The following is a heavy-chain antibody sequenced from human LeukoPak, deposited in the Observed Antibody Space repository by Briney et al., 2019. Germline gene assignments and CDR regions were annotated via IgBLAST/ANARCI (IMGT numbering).Heavy chain of an antibody. J-gene: IGHJ5*02. D-gene: IGHD6-13*01. CDR3: ARLGGSWYLKYNWFDP. Sequence: GGSLRLSCAASGFTFGSYWMNWVRQAPGKGLEWGSVIYSGGSTYYADSVKGRFTISRDNSKNTLYLQMNSLRAEGTAVYYCARLGGSWYLKYNWFDPWGQGTLVTVSS. CDR2: IYSGGST. CDR1: GFTFGSYW. V-gene: IGHV3-53*01.